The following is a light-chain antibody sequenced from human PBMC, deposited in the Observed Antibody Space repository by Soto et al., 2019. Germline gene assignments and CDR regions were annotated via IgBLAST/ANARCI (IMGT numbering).Light chain of an antibody. J-gene: IGLJ2*01. Sequence: QSALTQPPSASGSPGQSVTICCTGTSSDVGGYNYVSWYQQHPGKAPKLMIYDVNKRPPGVPDRFSGSKSGNTASLTVSGLQAEDEADYYCSSYAGSNGVVFGGGTKLTVL. V-gene: IGLV2-8*01. CDR1: SSDVGGYNY. CDR2: DVN. CDR3: SSYAGSNGVV.